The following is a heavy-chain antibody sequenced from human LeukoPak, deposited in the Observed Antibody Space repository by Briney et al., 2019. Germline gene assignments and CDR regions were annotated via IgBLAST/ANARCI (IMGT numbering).Heavy chain of an antibody. CDR3: ARGLGRELDGAFDI. J-gene: IGHJ3*02. CDR1: GFIVSSNY. D-gene: IGHD3-10*01. Sequence: GGSLRLSCAASGFIVSSNYMSWVRQAPGKGLEWVSVIHSGGGTYYADSVKGRFTISRDNSRNTLYLQMNSLRAEDTAVYYCARGLGRELDGAFDIWGQGTMVTVSS. V-gene: IGHV3-53*01. CDR2: IHSGGGT.